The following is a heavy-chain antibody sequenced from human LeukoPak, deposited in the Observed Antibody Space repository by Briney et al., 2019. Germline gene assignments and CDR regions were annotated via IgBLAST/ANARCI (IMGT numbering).Heavy chain of an antibody. CDR3: ARYYYDSSGYYYGFDY. CDR1: GYTFTSYD. CDR2: MNPNSGNT. D-gene: IGHD3-22*01. J-gene: IGHJ4*02. V-gene: IGHV1-8*01. Sequence: ASVTVSCKASGYTFTSYDINWVRQATGQGLEWMGWMNPNSGNTGYAQKFQGRVTMTRNTSISTAYMELSSLRSEDTAAYYCARYYYDSSGYYYGFDYWGQGTLVTVSS.